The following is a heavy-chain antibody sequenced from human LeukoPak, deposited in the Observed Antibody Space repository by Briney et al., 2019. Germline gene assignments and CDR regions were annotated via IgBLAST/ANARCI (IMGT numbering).Heavy chain of an antibody. J-gene: IGHJ4*02. CDR3: AKGGNYYDSSGYYSAPY. D-gene: IGHD3-22*01. CDR1: GFTFSSYW. Sequence: GGSLRLSCAASGFTFSSYWMNWARQAPGKGLEWVASINHNGNVNYYVDSVKGRFTISRDNAKNSLYLQMSNLRAEDTAVYYCAKGGNYYDSSGYYSAPYWGQGTLVTVSS. CDR2: INHNGNVN. V-gene: IGHV3-7*03.